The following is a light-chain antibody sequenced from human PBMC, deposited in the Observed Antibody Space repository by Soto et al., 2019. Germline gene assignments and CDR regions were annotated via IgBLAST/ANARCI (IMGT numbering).Light chain of an antibody. CDR2: DVS. J-gene: IGLJ2*01. V-gene: IGLV2-14*01. CDR1: SSDVGGYNY. CDR3: SSYTSSSTLSVV. Sequence: QSALTQPASVSGSPGQSITISCTGTSSDVGGYNYVSWYQQHPGKAPKLMIYDVSSRPSGVSNRFSGSKSGNTASLTISGLQAEDEADYYCSSYTSSSTLSVVFGGGTKLTVL.